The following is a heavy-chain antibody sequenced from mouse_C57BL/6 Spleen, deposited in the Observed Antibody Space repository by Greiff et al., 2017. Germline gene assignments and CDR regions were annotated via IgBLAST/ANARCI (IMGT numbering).Heavy chain of an antibody. J-gene: IGHJ2*01. Sequence: VQLQESGAELVRPGTSVKVSCKASGYAFTNYLIEWVKQRPGQGLEWIGVINPGSGGTNYNEKFKGKATLTADKSSSTAYMQLSSLTSEDSAVYFCARGHYYGSLGYWGQGTTLTVSS. D-gene: IGHD1-1*01. CDR3: ARGHYYGSLGY. V-gene: IGHV1-54*01. CDR2: INPGSGGT. CDR1: GYAFTNYL.